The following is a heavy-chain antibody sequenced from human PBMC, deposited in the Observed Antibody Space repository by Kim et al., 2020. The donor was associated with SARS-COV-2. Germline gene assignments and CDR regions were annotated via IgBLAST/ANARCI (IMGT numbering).Heavy chain of an antibody. J-gene: IGHJ6*02. D-gene: IGHD6-13*01. V-gene: IGHV3-53*01. CDR3: ARDQAAAAGTNYYYYGMDV. CDR1: GFTVSSNY. Sequence: GGSLRLSCAASGFTVSSNYMSWVRQAPGKGLEWVSVIYSGGSTYYADSVKGRFTISRDNSKNTLYLQMNSLRAEDTAVYYCARDQAAAAGTNYYYYGMDVWGQGTTVTVSS. CDR2: IYSGGST.